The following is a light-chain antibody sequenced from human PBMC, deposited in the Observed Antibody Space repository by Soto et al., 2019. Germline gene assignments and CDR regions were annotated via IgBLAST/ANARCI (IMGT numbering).Light chain of an antibody. V-gene: IGLV1-47*01. CDR3: ASWDDGLHSHV. J-gene: IGLJ1*01. CDR1: NSNVGIGY. CDR2: KTN. Sequence: QSVLAQPPSASGTPGQRVTMSCSGKNSNVGIGYVYWYQQLPGSAPKLLIYKTNQRPSGVPDRFSGSKSGTSASLAISELRTEAEADYYCASWDDGLHSHVFGTGTKVTV.